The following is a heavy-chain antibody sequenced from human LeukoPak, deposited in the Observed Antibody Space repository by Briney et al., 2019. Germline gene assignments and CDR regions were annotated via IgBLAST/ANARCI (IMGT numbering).Heavy chain of an antibody. Sequence: PGGSLRLSCAASGFTFSSYSMNWVRQAPGKGLEWVSYIGGGASTISYADSVQGRFIITRDNAKNSLYLQMNSLTDEDTAVYYCARDRDHSFDYWGQGTLVTVSS. D-gene: IGHD5-24*01. V-gene: IGHV3-48*02. CDR2: IGGGASTI. J-gene: IGHJ4*02. CDR1: GFTFSSYS. CDR3: ARDRDHSFDY.